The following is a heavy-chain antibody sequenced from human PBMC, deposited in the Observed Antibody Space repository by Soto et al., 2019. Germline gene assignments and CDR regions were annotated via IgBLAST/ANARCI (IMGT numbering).Heavy chain of an antibody. V-gene: IGHV1-46*01. Sequence: QVQLVQSGAEVKKPGASVKISCKASGYFFTNYNMHWVRQAPGQGLEWMGMINPRDSITPYAQKFQGRVTMTRDTSTTTVYMELSSLRFEDTALYYCARQTGYNPDWFDPWGQGTLVTVSS. D-gene: IGHD5-12*01. CDR1: GYFFTNYN. J-gene: IGHJ5*02. CDR3: ARQTGYNPDWFDP. CDR2: INPRDSIT.